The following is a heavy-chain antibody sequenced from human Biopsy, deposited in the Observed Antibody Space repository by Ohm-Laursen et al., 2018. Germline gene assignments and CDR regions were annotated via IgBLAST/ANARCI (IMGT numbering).Heavy chain of an antibody. CDR3: GRAVRNQLLTYP. D-gene: IGHD1-7*01. J-gene: IGHJ5*02. V-gene: IGHV1-8*01. Sequence: ESSVKVSCKASGYTFTSYDITWVRQASGQGPEWIGWLNPVSGNSNFGQKFRGRVTVTSDTSISTAYMELSGLTSDDTATYYCGRAVRNQLLTYPWGQGTLVTVTS. CDR2: LNPVSGNS. CDR1: GYTFTSYD.